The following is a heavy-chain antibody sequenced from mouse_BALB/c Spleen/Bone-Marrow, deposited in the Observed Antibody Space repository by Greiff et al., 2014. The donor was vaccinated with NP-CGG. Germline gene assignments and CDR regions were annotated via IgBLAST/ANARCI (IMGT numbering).Heavy chain of an antibody. CDR3: ARWEYYAMDY. CDR1: GFNIKDTY. J-gene: IGHJ4*01. V-gene: IGHV14-3*02. CDR2: IDPANGNT. Sequence: EVQVVESGAELVKPGASVKLSCTASGFNIKDTYMHWVKQRPEQGLEWIGRIDPANGNTKYDPKFQGKATITADTSSNTAYLQLSSLTSEDTAAYYCARWEYYAMDYWGQGTSVTVSS. D-gene: IGHD4-1*01.